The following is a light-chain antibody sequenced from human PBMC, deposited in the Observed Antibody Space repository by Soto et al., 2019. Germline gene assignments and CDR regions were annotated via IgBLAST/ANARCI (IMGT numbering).Light chain of an antibody. CDR1: QSVSSY. J-gene: IGKJ1*01. CDR2: GAS. CDR3: QQYGSSPWT. Sequence: EVMLSQSPATLSLSTGERATLSCRASQSVSSYLAWYQQKPGQAPRLLIYGASSRATGIPDRFSGSGSGTDFTLTISRLEPEDFAVYYCQQYGSSPWTFGQGTKV. V-gene: IGKV3-20*01.